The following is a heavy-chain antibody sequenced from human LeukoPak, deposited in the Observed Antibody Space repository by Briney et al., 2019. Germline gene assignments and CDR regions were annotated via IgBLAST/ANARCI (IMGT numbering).Heavy chain of an antibody. D-gene: IGHD5-12*01. J-gene: IGHJ4*02. Sequence: GGSLRLSCAASGFTFSGSAMHWVRQASGKGLEWVGRIRSKANSYATAYAASVKGRFTISRDDSKNTAYLQMNSLKTEDTAVYYCTTSGRRGYSGYSWGQGTLVTVSS. V-gene: IGHV3-73*01. CDR3: TTSGRRGYSGYS. CDR2: IRSKANSYAT. CDR1: GFTFSGSA.